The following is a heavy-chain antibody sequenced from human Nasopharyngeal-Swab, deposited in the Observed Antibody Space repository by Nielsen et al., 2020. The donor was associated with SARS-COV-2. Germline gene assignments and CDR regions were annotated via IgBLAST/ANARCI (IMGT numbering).Heavy chain of an antibody. D-gene: IGHD4-17*01. CDR3: ARDYRTVTTGGVYYYYYMDV. CDR2: IYYSGST. J-gene: IGHJ6*03. V-gene: IGHV4-61*06. Sequence: WIRQPPGKGLEWIGYIYYSGSTNCNPSLKSRVTISVDTSKNQFSLKLSSVTAADTAVYYCARDYRTVTTGGVYYYYYMDVWGKGTTVTVSS.